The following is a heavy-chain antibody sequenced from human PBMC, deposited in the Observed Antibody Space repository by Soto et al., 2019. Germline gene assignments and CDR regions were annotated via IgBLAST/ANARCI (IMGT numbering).Heavy chain of an antibody. Sequence: EVQLVESGGGLVKPGGPLRLSGATSGFTFSSYRLNWVRQAPGKGLEWVTYISSSSSYIYYADSVKGRFTISSDNAKNSLYLQLNSLRAEDTAVYYCAREGDFYSSIWYIDWGQLTLVSVSS. V-gene: IGHV3-21*01. CDR3: AREGDFYSSIWYID. CDR1: GFTFSSYR. J-gene: IGHJ4*02. CDR2: ISSSSSYI. D-gene: IGHD6-13*01.